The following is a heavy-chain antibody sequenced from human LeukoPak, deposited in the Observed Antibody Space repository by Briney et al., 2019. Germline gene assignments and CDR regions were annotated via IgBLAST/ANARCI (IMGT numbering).Heavy chain of an antibody. D-gene: IGHD6-19*01. CDR1: GFTFSSYA. V-gene: IGHV3-30*04. CDR3: ARDGLRAYSSGWYGFDY. Sequence: PGRSLRLSCAASGFTFSSYAMHWVRQAPGKGLVGVAVISYDGSNKYYADSVKGRFTISRDNSKNKLYLQMNSLRAEDTAVYYCARDGLRAYSSGWYGFDYWGQGTLVTVSS. J-gene: IGHJ4*02. CDR2: ISYDGSNK.